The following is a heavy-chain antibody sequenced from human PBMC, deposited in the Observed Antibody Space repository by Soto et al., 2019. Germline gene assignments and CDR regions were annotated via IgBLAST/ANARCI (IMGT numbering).Heavy chain of an antibody. D-gene: IGHD6-13*01. Sequence: GESLKISCKGSGFSFTSQWIAWVRQMPGKGLEWMGTVYPSDSHTRYSPSFQGQVTISADKSINTAYLQWSSLKASDTAMYYCARTSAAGKYYYGMDVWGQGTTVTVSS. J-gene: IGHJ6*02. CDR2: VYPSDSHT. CDR3: ARTSAAGKYYYGMDV. CDR1: GFSFTSQW. V-gene: IGHV5-51*01.